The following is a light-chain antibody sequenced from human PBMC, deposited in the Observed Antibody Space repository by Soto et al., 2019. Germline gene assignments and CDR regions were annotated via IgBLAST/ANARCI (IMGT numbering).Light chain of an antibody. Sequence: DLQMTKSQSSLSASVGDRVTITCRASKGISNYLAWYQQKPGKVPKLLIYATSTLQSGVPSRFSGSGSGTDFTLTISSLQPEDVATYYCQKYNSAPLTFGGGTKVDI. CDR3: QKYNSAPLT. V-gene: IGKV1-27*01. CDR1: KGISNY. CDR2: ATS. J-gene: IGKJ4*01.